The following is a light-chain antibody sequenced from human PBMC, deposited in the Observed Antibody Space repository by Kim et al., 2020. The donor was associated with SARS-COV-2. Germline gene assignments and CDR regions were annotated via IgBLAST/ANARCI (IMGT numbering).Light chain of an antibody. Sequence: QSALTQPASVSGSPGQSITISCTGTSSDIGSYNYVSWYQQHPGRAPKLMICDVTKRPSGVSDRFSGSKSGNTASLTISGLQAEDEADYFYSSYTTSSTREFGGGTQLTVL. CDR2: DVT. J-gene: IGLJ3*02. V-gene: IGLV2-14*01. CDR3: SSYTTSSTRE. CDR1: SSDIGSYNY.